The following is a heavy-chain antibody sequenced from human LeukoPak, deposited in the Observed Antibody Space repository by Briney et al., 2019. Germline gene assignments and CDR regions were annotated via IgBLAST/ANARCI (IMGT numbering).Heavy chain of an antibody. D-gene: IGHD1-1*01. J-gene: IGHJ4*02. CDR1: GFTLSSYS. CDR2: ISRRTSYI. CDR3: ARDRLERLYFDH. V-gene: IGHV3-21*04. Sequence: PGGSLRLSCAASGFTLSSYSMNWVRQAPGKGLEWLSCISRRTSYIYYADSVKGRFPISIDNAKKSLYLHMHSLRAEDTAVYYCARDRLERLYFDHWGQGTLVTVSS.